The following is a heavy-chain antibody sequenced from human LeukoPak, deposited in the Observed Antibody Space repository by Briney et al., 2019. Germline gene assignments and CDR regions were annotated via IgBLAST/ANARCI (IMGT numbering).Heavy chain of an antibody. J-gene: IGHJ4*02. CDR3: ARDSGLGPTWHPFDH. V-gene: IGHV1-18*01. CDR1: GYTFTSYG. D-gene: IGHD1-26*01. Sequence: ASVKVSCKASGYTFTSYGISWVRQAPGQGLEWIGWISAYNGNTNYAQKLQGGVTMTTDTSTSTAYMELRSLRSDDTAVYYCARDSGLGPTWHPFDHWGQGTPVIVSS. CDR2: ISAYNGNT.